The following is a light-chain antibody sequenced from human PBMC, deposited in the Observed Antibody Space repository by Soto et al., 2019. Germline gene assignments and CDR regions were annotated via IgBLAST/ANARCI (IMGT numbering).Light chain of an antibody. CDR3: QSFDNSLNGVV. CDR2: VTT. Sequence: QSVLTQPPSVSGAPGQRVTISCTGSSSNIGGGFDVHWYQQVPGTAPKLLIYVTTNRPSGVPDRISGSKSGPSVSLAITGLQTEDEAYYYCQSFDNSLNGVVFGGGTKVTVL. CDR1: SSNIGGGFD. J-gene: IGLJ3*02. V-gene: IGLV1-40*01.